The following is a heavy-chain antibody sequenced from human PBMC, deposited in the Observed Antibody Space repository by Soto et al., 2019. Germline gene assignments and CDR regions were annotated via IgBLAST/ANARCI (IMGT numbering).Heavy chain of an antibody. CDR2: IYYSGST. CDR3: ARAGDYDFWSGYSNDAFDI. J-gene: IGHJ3*02. Sequence: SETLSLTCTVSGGSISNGDYYWSWIRQPPGKGLEWIGYIYYSGSTNYNPSLKSRVTISVDTSKNQFSLKLSSVTAADTAVYYCARAGDYDFWSGYSNDAFDIWGQGTMVTVSS. CDR1: GGSISNGDYY. V-gene: IGHV4-61*08. D-gene: IGHD3-3*01.